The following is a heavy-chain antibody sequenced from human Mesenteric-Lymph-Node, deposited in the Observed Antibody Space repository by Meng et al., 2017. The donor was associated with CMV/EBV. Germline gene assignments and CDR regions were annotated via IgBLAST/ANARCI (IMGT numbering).Heavy chain of an antibody. CDR1: GGSIRSSSW. D-gene: IGHD5-12*01. CDR2: IYHSGGT. CDR3: ARGGVATTIDY. Sequence: CAVSGGSIRSSSWWSWVRQPPGKGLEWIGEIYHSGGTNYNPSLKSRVTISVDKSENQFSLSLSSVTAADTAMYYCARGGVATTIDYWGQGTLVTVSS. J-gene: IGHJ4*02. V-gene: IGHV4-4*02.